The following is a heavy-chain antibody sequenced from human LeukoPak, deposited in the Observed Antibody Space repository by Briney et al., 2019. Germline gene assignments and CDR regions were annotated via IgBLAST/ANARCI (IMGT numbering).Heavy chain of an antibody. J-gene: IGHJ6*02. V-gene: IGHV4-31*03. CDR2: IYYSEST. CDR3: ARVHHERLRLDV. D-gene: IGHD2-21*02. CDR1: GGSINSGDYF. Sequence: SQTLSLTCTVSGGSINSGDYFWSWIRQHPGKGLEWIGYIYYSESTHYNPSLKTRITISVDTSKNEFSPKLSSVTAADTAVYYCARVHHERLRLDVWGQGTTVTVSS.